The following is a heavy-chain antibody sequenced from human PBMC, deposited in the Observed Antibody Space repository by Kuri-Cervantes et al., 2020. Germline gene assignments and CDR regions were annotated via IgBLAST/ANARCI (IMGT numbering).Heavy chain of an antibody. CDR1: GFTFSSYA. V-gene: IGHV3-23*01. CDR2: ISGSGGST. CDR3: TEYYYESSGYPIPRH. D-gene: IGHD3-22*01. Sequence: GESLKISCAASGFTFSSYAMSWVRQAPGKGLEWVSAISGSGGSTYYADSVKGRFTISRDNSKNTLYLQMNSLKTEDTAVYYCTEYYYESSGYPIPRHWGQGTLVTVSS. J-gene: IGHJ4*02.